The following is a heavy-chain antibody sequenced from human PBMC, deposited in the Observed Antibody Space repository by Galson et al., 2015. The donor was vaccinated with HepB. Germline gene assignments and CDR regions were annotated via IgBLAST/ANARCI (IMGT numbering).Heavy chain of an antibody. Sequence: SLRLSCAASGFTFSSYGMHWVRQAPGKGLEWVAVIWYDGSNKYYADSVKGRFTISRDNSKNTLYLQMNSLRAEDTAVYYCARGDGLFVRGVTFYDYWGQGTLVTVSS. CDR3: ARGDGLFVRGVTFYDY. D-gene: IGHD3-10*02. CDR2: IWYDGSNK. V-gene: IGHV3-33*08. J-gene: IGHJ4*02. CDR1: GFTFSSYG.